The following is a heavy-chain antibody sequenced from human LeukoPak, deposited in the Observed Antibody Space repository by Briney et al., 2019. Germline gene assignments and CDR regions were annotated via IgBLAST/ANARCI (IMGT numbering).Heavy chain of an antibody. J-gene: IGHJ4*02. D-gene: IGHD2/OR15-2a*01. CDR2: IYYSGST. CDR3: ARGRGTLDY. CDR1: GGSISSYY. V-gene: IGHV4-59*12. Sequence: SETLSLTCTVSGGSISSYYWSWIRQPPGKGLEWIGYIYYSGSTNYNPSLKSRVTISVDTSKNQFSLKLSSVTAADTAVYYCARGRGTLDYWGQGTLVTVSS.